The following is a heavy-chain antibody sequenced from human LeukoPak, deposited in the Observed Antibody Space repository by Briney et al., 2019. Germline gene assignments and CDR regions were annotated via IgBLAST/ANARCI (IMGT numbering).Heavy chain of an antibody. J-gene: IGHJ5*02. D-gene: IGHD5-18*01. CDR1: GFTFSSYS. Sequence: GGSLRLSCVASGFTFSSYSMNWVRQAPGKGLEWVSSISSSSSYIYYADSVKGRFTISRDNAKNSLYLQMNSLRAEDTAVYYCARDGGTAMVTIRTFDPWGQGTLVTVSS. CDR2: ISSSSSYI. V-gene: IGHV3-21*01. CDR3: ARDGGTAMVTIRTFDP.